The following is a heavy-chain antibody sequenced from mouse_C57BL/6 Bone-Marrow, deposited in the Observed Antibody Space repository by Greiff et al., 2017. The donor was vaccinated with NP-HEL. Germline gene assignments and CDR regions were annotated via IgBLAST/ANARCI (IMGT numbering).Heavy chain of an antibody. J-gene: IGHJ2*01. CDR1: GYAFSSYW. CDR3: ARGGY. V-gene: IGHV1-80*01. Sequence: QVQLQQSGAELVKPGASVMISCKASGYAFSSYWMNWVKQRSGKGLEWIGQIYPGVGDTNYNGKFKGKATLTADKATSTAYVQLSSLTSEDEAVYFCARGGYGGQGTTLTVSA. CDR2: IYPGVGDT.